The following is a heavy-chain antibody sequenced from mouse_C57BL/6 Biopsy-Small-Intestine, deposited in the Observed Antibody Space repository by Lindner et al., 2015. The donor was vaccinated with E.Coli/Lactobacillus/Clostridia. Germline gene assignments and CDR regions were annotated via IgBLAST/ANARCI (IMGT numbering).Heavy chain of an antibody. D-gene: IGHD1-1*01. Sequence: VQLQESGAELVKPGASVKLSCTASGFNIKDYYMHWVKQRTEQGLEWIGRIDPEDGKTKYAPKFQGKATITADTSSNTAYLQLSSLTSEDTAVYYCAQIGYYYGRDYYAMDYWGQGTSVTVSS. CDR1: GFNIKDYY. CDR3: AQIGYYYGRDYYAMDY. J-gene: IGHJ4*01. V-gene: IGHV14-2*01. CDR2: IDPEDGKT.